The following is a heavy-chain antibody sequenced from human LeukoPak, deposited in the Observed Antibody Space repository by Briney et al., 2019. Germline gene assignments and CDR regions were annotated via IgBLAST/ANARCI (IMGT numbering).Heavy chain of an antibody. J-gene: IGHJ6*03. CDR3: ARDGQQLLNYMDV. CDR2: ISSSSSTI. D-gene: IGHD6-13*01. V-gene: IGHV3-48*01. Sequence: PGGSLRLSCAASGFTFSSYSMNWVRQAPGKGLEWVSYISSSSSTIYYADSVKGRFTISRDNAKNSLYLQMNSLRAEDTAVYYCARDGQQLLNYMDVWGKGTTVTVSS. CDR1: GFTFSSYS.